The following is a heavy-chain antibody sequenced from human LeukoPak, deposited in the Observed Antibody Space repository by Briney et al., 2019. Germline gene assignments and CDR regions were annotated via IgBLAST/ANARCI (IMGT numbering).Heavy chain of an antibody. V-gene: IGHV3-66*01. CDR1: GFTVSSNY. Sequence: GGSLRLSCAASGFTVSSNYMSWVRQAPGKGLEWVSVIYSGGSTYYADSVKGRFTISRDNSKNTLYLQMNSLRAEDTAVYYCARAGRTLNSGNYWFDPWGQGTLVTVSS. D-gene: IGHD3-10*01. CDR3: ARAGRTLNSGNYWFDP. CDR2: IYSGGST. J-gene: IGHJ5*02.